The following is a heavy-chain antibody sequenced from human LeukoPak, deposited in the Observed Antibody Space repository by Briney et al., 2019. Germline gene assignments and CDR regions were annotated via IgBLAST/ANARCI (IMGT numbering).Heavy chain of an antibody. Sequence: PSETLSLTCTVSGGSISSGSYYWSWIRQPAGKGLEWIGRIYTSGSTNYNPSLKSRVTIAVDTSKNQVSLKLISVTAADTAVYYCARDGGWFDPWGQGTLVTVSS. D-gene: IGHD3-16*01. CDR3: ARDGGWFDP. J-gene: IGHJ5*02. CDR2: IYTSGST. V-gene: IGHV4-61*02. CDR1: GGSISSGSYY.